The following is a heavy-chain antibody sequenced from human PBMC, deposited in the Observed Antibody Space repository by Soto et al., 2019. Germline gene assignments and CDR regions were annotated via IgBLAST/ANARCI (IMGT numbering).Heavy chain of an antibody. CDR2: MNPNSGNT. CDR1: GYTFTSYD. Sequence: ASVKVSCKASGYTFTSYDINWVRQATGQGLEWMGWMNPNSGNTGYAQKFQGRVTMTRDTSTSTAYMELSSQRSEDIDVYYCARDSSSSAYYYYMDVWGKGTTVTVSS. CDR3: ARDSSSSAYYYYMDV. V-gene: IGHV1-8*01. J-gene: IGHJ6*03. D-gene: IGHD6-6*01.